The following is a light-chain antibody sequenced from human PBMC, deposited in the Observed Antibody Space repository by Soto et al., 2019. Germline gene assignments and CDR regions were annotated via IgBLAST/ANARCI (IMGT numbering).Light chain of an antibody. CDR2: AAS. V-gene: IGKV3-20*01. Sequence: EIVLTQSPGTLSLSPGERATLSCRASQSISSSYLAWYQQKPAQAPRLLIYAASSRAPGIPDRFSGSGSGRDFTLTISRLEPEDFAIYYCQQYGSSPPFTFGQGTKLEI. J-gene: IGKJ2*01. CDR1: QSISSSY. CDR3: QQYGSSPPFT.